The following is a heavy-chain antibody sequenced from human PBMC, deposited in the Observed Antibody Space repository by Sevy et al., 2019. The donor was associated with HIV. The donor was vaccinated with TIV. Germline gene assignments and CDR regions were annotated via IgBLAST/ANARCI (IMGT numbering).Heavy chain of an antibody. D-gene: IGHD3-22*01. J-gene: IGHJ4*02. Sequence: GGSLRLSCAASGFTFSSYGMHWVRQAPGKGLEWVAVISYDGSNKYYADFVKGRFTISRDNSKNTLYLKMNSLRAEDTAVYYCAKLGGNAYDSSGYYPYYFDYWGQGTLVTVSS. CDR3: AKLGGNAYDSSGYYPYYFDY. CDR1: GFTFSSYG. CDR2: ISYDGSNK. V-gene: IGHV3-30*18.